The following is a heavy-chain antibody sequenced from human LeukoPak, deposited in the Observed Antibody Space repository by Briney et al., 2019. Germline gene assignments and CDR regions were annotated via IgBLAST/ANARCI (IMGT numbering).Heavy chain of an antibody. V-gene: IGHV3-7*04. CDR3: ATDRDGYRKNWYRFHY. Sequence: TGGSLRLSCAASGFIFRNYWMIWVRQAPGKGLEGVANIKHDGTETNYVDSVKGRFTISRDNAEKSLYLQMNSLRAEDSAVYYCATDRDGYRKNWYRFHYWGQGTRVAVSS. D-gene: IGHD5-24*01. J-gene: IGHJ4*02. CDR1: GFIFRNYW. CDR2: IKHDGTET.